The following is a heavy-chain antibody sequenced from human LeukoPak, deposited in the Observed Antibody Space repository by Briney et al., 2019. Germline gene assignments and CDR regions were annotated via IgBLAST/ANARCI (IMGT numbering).Heavy chain of an antibody. CDR3: ARQMRYCSSTSCSGNWFDP. D-gene: IGHD2-2*01. CDR1: GYTFTGYY. V-gene: IGHV1-2*04. Sequence: ASVKVSCKASGYTFTGYYMHWVRQAPGQGLDWMGWINPNSGGTNYAQKFQGWVTMTRDTSISTDYMELSRLRSEDTAVYYCARQMRYCSSTSCSGNWFDPRGQGTLVTVSS. CDR2: INPNSGGT. J-gene: IGHJ5*02.